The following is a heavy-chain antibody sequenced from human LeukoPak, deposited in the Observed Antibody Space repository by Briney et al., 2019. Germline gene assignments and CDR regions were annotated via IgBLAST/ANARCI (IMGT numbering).Heavy chain of an antibody. V-gene: IGHV3-23*01. Sequence: GGSLRLSCAASGFTFSSYAMSWVRLAPGKGLEWVSGISGSGGSTYYADSVKGRFTISRDNSKNTLYLQMNSLRAEDTAVYYCAKDRWAWEMTTVTTHWFDPWGQGTLVTVSS. CDR3: AKDRWAWEMTTVTTHWFDP. D-gene: IGHD4-17*01. CDR2: ISGSGGST. J-gene: IGHJ5*02. CDR1: GFTFSSYA.